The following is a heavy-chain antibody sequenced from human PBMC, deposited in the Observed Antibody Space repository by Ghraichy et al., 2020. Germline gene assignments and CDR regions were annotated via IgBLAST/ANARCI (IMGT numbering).Heavy chain of an antibody. CDR2: IGSGGSSS. V-gene: IGHV3-48*04. D-gene: IGHD2-15*01. Sequence: GESLNISCVATGFTFSSYSMNWVRQAPGKGLEWVSYIGSGGSSSYYADSVKGRFTISRDNAKNSVYLDMNSLRAEDTALYYCVRDGCSGRTCTFYNWGQGALVPVSS. CDR3: VRDGCSGRTCTFYN. J-gene: IGHJ4*02. CDR1: GFTFSSYS.